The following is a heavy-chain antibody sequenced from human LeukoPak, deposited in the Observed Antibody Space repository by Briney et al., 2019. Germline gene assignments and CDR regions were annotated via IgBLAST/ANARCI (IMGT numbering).Heavy chain of an antibody. CDR1: GFTFSNYW. J-gene: IGHJ4*02. D-gene: IGHD3-22*01. Sequence: PGGSLRLSCAASGFTFSNYWMHWVRQAPGMGLEWVSRISSDGTITTYAGSVKGRFTISRDNAKNTLYLQMNSLKAEDTAVYYCARDYYDSRGYYSAAFDYWGQGTLVTVSS. CDR3: ARDYYDSRGYYSAAFDY. CDR2: ISSDGTIT. V-gene: IGHV3-74*03.